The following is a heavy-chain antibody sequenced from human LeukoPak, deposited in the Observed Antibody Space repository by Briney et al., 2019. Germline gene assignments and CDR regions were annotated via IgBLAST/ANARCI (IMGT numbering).Heavy chain of an antibody. CDR3: ARVRNSHSHLFDY. Sequence: PGGSLRLSCAASGFTFISYSMNWVREAPGKGLEWVSSISSSSSYIYYAASVKGRSTISRDNAKNSLYLQMNSMRAEDTAVYYCARVRNSHSHLFDYWGQGTLVTVSS. V-gene: IGHV3-21*01. CDR2: ISSSSSYI. D-gene: IGHD4-23*01. J-gene: IGHJ4*02. CDR1: GFTFISYS.